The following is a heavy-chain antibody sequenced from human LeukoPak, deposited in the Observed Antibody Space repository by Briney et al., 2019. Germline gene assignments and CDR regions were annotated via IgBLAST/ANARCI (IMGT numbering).Heavy chain of an antibody. CDR2: IWYDGSNK. V-gene: IGHV3-33*01. J-gene: IGHJ4*02. CDR3: ARARNVDIVATIYY. D-gene: IGHD5-12*01. CDR1: GFTSSSYG. Sequence: GGSLRLSCAASGFTSSSYGMHWVRQAPGKGLEWVAVIWYDGSNKYYADSVKGRFTIPRDNSKNTLYLQMSSLRAEDTAVYYCARARNVDIVATIYYWGQGTLVTVSS.